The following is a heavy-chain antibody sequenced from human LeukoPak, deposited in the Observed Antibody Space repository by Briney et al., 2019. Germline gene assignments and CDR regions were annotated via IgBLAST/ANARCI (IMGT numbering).Heavy chain of an antibody. V-gene: IGHV3-30*04. J-gene: IGHJ5*02. D-gene: IGHD2-2*01. Sequence: GGSLRLSCAASGFTFSSYAMHWVRQAPGKGLEWVAVISYDGSNKYYTDSVKGRFTISRENSKNTLYLQMNTLRAEDTAVYSCARGADGVSSSSRGWFDPWGQGTLVTVSS. CDR2: ISYDGSNK. CDR1: GFTFSSYA. CDR3: ARGADGVSSSSRGWFDP.